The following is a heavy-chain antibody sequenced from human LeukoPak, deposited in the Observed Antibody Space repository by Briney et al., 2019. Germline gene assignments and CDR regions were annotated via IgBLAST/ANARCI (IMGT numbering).Heavy chain of an antibody. J-gene: IGHJ3*02. CDR3: ARSGPEWYYGSGYAFDT. D-gene: IGHD3-10*01. CDR1: GYSISSGYY. CDR2: IYHSGST. V-gene: IGHV4-38-2*01. Sequence: PSETLSLTCAVSGYSISSGYYWGWIRQPPGKGLEWIGSIYHSGSTYYNPSLKSRVTISVDTSKNQFSLKLSSVTAADTAVYYCARSGPEWYYGSGYAFDTWGQGTMVTVSS.